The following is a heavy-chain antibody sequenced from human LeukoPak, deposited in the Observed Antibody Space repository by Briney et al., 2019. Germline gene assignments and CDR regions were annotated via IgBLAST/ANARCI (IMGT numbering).Heavy chain of an antibody. CDR2: IYYTGSA. CDR1: GDSINTYY. CDR3: ACGVPQSYYYMDV. J-gene: IGHJ6*03. V-gene: IGHV4-59*12. Sequence: SETLSLTCTVSGDSINTYYWNWIRQPPGKGLEWIAHIYYTGSASYSPSLRSRATISVDTSKNQFSLTLSSATAADTAVYYCACGVPQSYYYMDVWGKGTTVTVSS. D-gene: IGHD2-21*01.